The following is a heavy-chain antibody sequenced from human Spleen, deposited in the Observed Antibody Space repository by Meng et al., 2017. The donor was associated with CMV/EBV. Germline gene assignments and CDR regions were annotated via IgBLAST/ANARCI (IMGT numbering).Heavy chain of an antibody. CDR1: GYSFSGYF. D-gene: IGHD3-3*01. Sequence: ASVKVSCKASGYSFSGYFIHWVRQAPGQGLEWMGIIKPSGGDTNYAQKFQGRVTMTRDTSTSTVYMELSSLRSEDTAVYYCATSALFFDPHDYWGQGTLVTVSS. CDR3: ATSALFFDPHDY. V-gene: IGHV1-46*01. CDR2: IKPSGGDT. J-gene: IGHJ4*02.